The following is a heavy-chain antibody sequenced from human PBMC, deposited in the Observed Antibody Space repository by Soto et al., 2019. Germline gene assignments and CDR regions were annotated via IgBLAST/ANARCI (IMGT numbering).Heavy chain of an antibody. V-gene: IGHV1-69*12. D-gene: IGHD3-22*01. J-gene: IGHJ6*02. CDR2: IIPVFGTP. CDR1: GGTLSNYG. Sequence: QVQLVQSGAEVKKPGSSLKVSCKAAGGTLSNYGISWVLQAPGQGLEWMGGIIPVFGTPNYAQKFQGRVTITAAESTTTVYMEVSSLTSEDTAVYYCGRGDATKIVVTTYYGMDVWGQGTTVTVSS. CDR3: GRGDATKIVVTTYYGMDV.